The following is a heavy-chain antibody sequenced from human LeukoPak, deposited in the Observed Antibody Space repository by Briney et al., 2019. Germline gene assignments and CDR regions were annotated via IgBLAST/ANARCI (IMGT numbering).Heavy chain of an antibody. Sequence: GGSLRLSCAASGFSFSSYAMHWVRQAPGRGLEYVSAISSNGGSTHYANSVKGRFTISRDNSKNTLYLQMGSLRAEDMAVYYCARERWGYYDSSGYEDAFDIWGQGTMVTVSS. CDR3: ARERWGYYDSSGYEDAFDI. J-gene: IGHJ3*02. CDR1: GFSFSSYA. D-gene: IGHD3-22*01. CDR2: ISSNGGST. V-gene: IGHV3-64*01.